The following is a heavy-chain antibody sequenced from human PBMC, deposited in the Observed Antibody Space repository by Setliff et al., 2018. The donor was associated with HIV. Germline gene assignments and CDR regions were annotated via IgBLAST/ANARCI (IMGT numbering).Heavy chain of an antibody. Sequence: GVLKISCVMSGFTFSKYWTHWVRQVPGKGPVWVAHIKGDGSVVNHADSVKGRLTISRDNSRNTLYLQMNSLRVEDTAIYYCAKASSGRFPRNDAFDIWGQGTMVTVSS. J-gene: IGHJ3*02. CDR1: GFTFSKYW. CDR2: IKGDGSVV. CDR3: AKASSGRFPRNDAFDI. V-gene: IGHV3-74*01. D-gene: IGHD1-26*01.